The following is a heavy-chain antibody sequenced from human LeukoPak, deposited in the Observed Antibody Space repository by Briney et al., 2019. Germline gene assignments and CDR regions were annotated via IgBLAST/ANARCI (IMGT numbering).Heavy chain of an antibody. J-gene: IGHJ6*03. D-gene: IGHD3-9*01. CDR3: ARDRETRGDYDTYYYYYYMDV. CDR1: GYTFTSYY. CDR2: INPNSGGT. Sequence: GASVKVSCKASGYTFTSYYMHWVRQAPGQGLEWMGWINPNSGGTNYAQKFQGRVTMTRDTSIGTAYMELSRLRSDDTAVYYCARDRETRGDYDTYYYYYYMDVWGKGTTVTVSS. V-gene: IGHV1-2*02.